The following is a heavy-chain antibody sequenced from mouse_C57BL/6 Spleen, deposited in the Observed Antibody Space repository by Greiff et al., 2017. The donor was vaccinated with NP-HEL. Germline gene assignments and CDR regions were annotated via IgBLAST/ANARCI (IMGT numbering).Heavy chain of an antibody. J-gene: IGHJ4*01. CDR2: IWSGGST. V-gene: IGHV2-2*01. CDR1: GFSLTSYG. D-gene: IGHD2-4*01. Sequence: QVQLKESGPGLVQPSQSLSITCTVSGFSLTSYGVHWVRQSPGKGLEWLGVIWSGGSTDYNAAFISRLSISKDNSKSQVFFKMNSLQADDTAIYYCARNYDFIYYAMDYWGQGTSVTVSS. CDR3: ARNYDFIYYAMDY.